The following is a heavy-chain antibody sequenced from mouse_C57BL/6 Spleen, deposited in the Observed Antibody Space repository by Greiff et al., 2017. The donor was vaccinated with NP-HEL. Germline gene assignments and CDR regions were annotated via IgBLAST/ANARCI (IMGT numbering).Heavy chain of an antibody. D-gene: IGHD1-1*01. Sequence: EVQRVESEGGLVQPGSSMKLSCTASGFTFSDYYMAWVRQVPEKGLEWVANINYDGSSTYYLDSLKSRFIISRDNAKNILYLQMSSLKSEDTATYYCARVSSYYFDYWGQGTTLTVSS. CDR1: GFTFSDYY. CDR2: INYDGSST. J-gene: IGHJ2*01. V-gene: IGHV5-16*01. CDR3: ARVSSYYFDY.